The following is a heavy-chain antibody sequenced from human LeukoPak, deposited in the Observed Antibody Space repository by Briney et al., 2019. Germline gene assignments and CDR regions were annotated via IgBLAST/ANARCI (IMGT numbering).Heavy chain of an antibody. D-gene: IGHD3-16*01. CDR3: AKDHVWGFGYYFDD. CDR1: GFTFSSHG. J-gene: IGHJ4*02. V-gene: IGHV3-30*02. CDR2: IWYGGSNK. Sequence: GGSLRLSCAASGFTFSSHGMHWVRQAPGKGLEWVAIIWYGGSNKYYADSVKGRFTISRDNSKDTLYLQVNSLRGEDTAVYYCAKDHVWGFGYYFDDWGQGTLVTVSS.